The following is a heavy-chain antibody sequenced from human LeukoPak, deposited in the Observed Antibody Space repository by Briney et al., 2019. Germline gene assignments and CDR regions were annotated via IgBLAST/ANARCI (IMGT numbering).Heavy chain of an antibody. D-gene: IGHD2-2*01. V-gene: IGHV4-39*01. Sequence: PSETLSLTCTVSGGSISSSSYYWGWIRQPPGKGLEWIGSIYYSGSTYYNPSLKSRVTISVDTSKNQFSLKLSSVTAADTAVYYCASYYCSSTSCYTKYNWFDPWGQGTLVTVSS. J-gene: IGHJ5*02. CDR3: ASYYCSSTSCYTKYNWFDP. CDR1: GGSISSSSYY. CDR2: IYYSGST.